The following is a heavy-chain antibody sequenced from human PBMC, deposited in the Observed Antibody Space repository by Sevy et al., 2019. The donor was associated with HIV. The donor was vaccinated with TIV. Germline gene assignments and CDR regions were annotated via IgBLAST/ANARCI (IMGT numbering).Heavy chain of an antibody. J-gene: IGHJ4*02. D-gene: IGHD5-18*01. CDR1: SFTFSNAW. CDR2: IKSKTDGGTT. CDR3: TTDGGGYNYGYSFDY. Sequence: GGSLRLSCAASSFTFSNAWMNWVRQAPGKGLEWVGRIKSKTDGGTTYYAAPVKGRFTISRDDSKNTLYLQMNSLKTEDTAVYYCTTDGGGYNYGYSFDYWGQGTLVTVSS. V-gene: IGHV3-15*07.